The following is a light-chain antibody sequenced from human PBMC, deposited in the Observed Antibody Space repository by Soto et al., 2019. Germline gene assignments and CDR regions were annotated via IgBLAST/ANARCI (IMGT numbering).Light chain of an antibody. CDR1: SSNVGDNF. CDR2: DNH. V-gene: IGLV1-51*01. J-gene: IGLJ3*02. Sequence: QSVLTQPPSVSAAPGQRATISCSGNSSNVGDNFVSWYQQPPEAAPKLLIYDNHKRPSGIPDRFSGSKSGTAATLGITGLQTGDEADYYCATWDGSLSVVVFGGGTKVTVL. CDR3: ATWDGSLSVVV.